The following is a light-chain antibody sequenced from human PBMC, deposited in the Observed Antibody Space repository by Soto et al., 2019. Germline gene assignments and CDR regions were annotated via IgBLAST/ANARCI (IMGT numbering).Light chain of an antibody. Sequence: QSVLIQPASVSGSPGQSITISCTGTSRDVGGSNYVSWYQHHPHRAPKLMIYEVINRPSGVSNRFSGSKSGNTASLTISGLQAEDEADYYCSSYTSTSTYVFGPGTKVTV. CDR1: SRDVGGSNY. J-gene: IGLJ1*01. V-gene: IGLV2-14*01. CDR3: SSYTSTSTYV. CDR2: EVI.